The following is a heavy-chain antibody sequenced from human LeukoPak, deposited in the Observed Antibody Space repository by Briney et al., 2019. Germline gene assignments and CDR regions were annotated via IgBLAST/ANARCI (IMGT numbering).Heavy chain of an antibody. CDR2: ILYDGSNK. Sequence: PGGSLRLSCAAFGFTFSSYGIHWVRQAPGKGLEWVAFILYDGSNKFYADSVKGRFTISKDNSKNTLYLQMNSLRAEDTAVYYCARPYCSGGSCYSGHFDYWGQGTLVTVSS. V-gene: IGHV3-30*02. CDR3: ARPYCSGGSCYSGHFDY. D-gene: IGHD2-15*01. CDR1: GFTFSSYG. J-gene: IGHJ4*02.